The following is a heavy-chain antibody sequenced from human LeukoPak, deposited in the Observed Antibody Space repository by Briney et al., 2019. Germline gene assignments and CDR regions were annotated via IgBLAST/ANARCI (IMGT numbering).Heavy chain of an antibody. J-gene: IGHJ5*02. CDR1: SYTFTNYA. CDR3: ARGLEWLTRRHTWFDP. Sequence: ASVKVSCKASSYTFTNYAFPWVRQAPGQGLEWMGWISAYNGNTNYAQKLQGRVTMTTDTSTSTAYMELRSLRSDDTAVYYCARGLEWLTRRHTWFDPWGQGTLVTVSS. CDR2: ISAYNGNT. D-gene: IGHD3-3*01. V-gene: IGHV1-18*01.